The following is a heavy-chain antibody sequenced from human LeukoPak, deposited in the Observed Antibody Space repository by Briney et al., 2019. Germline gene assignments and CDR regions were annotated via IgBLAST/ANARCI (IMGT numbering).Heavy chain of an antibody. CDR3: TSRGCYYGSRGYLDY. Sequence: PGGSLRLSCAASGFTFSGSAMHWVRQASGKGLEWVGRIRSKANSYATAYAASVKGRFTISRDDSKNTAYLQMNSLKTEDTAVYYCTSRGCYYGSRGYLDYWGQGTLVTVSS. CDR1: GFTFSGSA. V-gene: IGHV3-73*01. CDR2: IRSKANSYAT. D-gene: IGHD3-22*01. J-gene: IGHJ4*02.